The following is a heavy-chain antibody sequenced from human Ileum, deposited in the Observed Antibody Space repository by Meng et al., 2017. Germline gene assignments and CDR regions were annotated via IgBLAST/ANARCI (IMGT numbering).Heavy chain of an antibody. J-gene: IGHJ4*02. D-gene: IGHD3-22*01. Sequence: GGSLRLSCAASGFTFSSHWMHWVRQVPGKGLVWVSRINSDGSSTSYADSVEGRFTISRDNAKNTLCMQINSLRAEDTAVYYCARLRGYYENTDYWGQGTLVPSPQ. V-gene: IGHV3-74*01. CDR2: INSDGSST. CDR3: ARLRGYYENTDY. CDR1: GFTFSSHW.